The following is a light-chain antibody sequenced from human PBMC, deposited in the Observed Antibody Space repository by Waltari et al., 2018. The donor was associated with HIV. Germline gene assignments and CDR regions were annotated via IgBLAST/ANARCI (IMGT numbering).Light chain of an antibody. CDR3: QSYDSRLSGSV. Sequence: SVLTQPPSVSGAPGQRVTISCSESASNIGAPYDVHWYQHLPGTAPKLLIYGNSNRPSGVPDRFSGSKSGTSASLAITGLQPEDEGDYYCQSYDSRLSGSVFGGGTKLTVL. V-gene: IGLV1-40*01. J-gene: IGLJ2*01. CDR2: GNS. CDR1: ASNIGAPYD.